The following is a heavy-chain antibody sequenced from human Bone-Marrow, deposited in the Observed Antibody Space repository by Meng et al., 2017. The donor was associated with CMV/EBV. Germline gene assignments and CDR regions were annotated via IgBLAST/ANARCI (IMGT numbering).Heavy chain of an antibody. CDR3: ARQGYYGSGSYFPFDP. CDR2: IKHSGST. V-gene: IGHV4-34*01. D-gene: IGHD3-10*01. Sequence: GSLRLSCAVYGGSFSGYYWSWIRQPPGKGLEWIGEIKHSGSTNYNPSLKSRVTISVDTSKNQFSLKLSSVTAADTAVYYCARQGYYGSGSYFPFDPWGQGTLVTVSS. J-gene: IGHJ5*02. CDR1: GGSFSGYY.